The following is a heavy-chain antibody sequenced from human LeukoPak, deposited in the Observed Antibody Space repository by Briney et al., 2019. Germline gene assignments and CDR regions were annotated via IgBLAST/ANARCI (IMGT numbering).Heavy chain of an antibody. CDR3: ARGGDYVWGSYRPSFDY. CDR1: GGSISSYY. D-gene: IGHD3-16*02. J-gene: IGHJ4*02. CDR2: IYYSGST. Sequence: SETLSLTCTVSGGSISSYYWSWIRQPPGKGLEWIGYIYYSGSTNYNPSLKSRVTISVDTSKNQFSLKLSSVTDADTAVYYCARGGDYVWGSYRPSFDYWGQGTLVTVSS. V-gene: IGHV4-59*12.